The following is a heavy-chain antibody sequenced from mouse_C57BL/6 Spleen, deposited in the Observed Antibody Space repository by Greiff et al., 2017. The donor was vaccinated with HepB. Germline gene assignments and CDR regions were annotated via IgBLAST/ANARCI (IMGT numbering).Heavy chain of an antibody. V-gene: IGHV1-15*01. Sequence: QVQLQQSGAELVRPGASVTLSCKASGYTFTDYEMHWVKQTPGHGLEWIGAIDPETGGTAYNQKFKGKAILTADKSSSTAYMELRSLTSEDSAVYYGTRFYGSSSYYFDCWGQGTTLTVSS. J-gene: IGHJ2*01. D-gene: IGHD1-1*01. CDR2: IDPETGGT. CDR3: TRFYGSSSYYFDC. CDR1: GYTFTDYE.